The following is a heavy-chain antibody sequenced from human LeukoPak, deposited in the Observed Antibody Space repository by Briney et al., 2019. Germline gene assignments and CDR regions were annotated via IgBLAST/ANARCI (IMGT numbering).Heavy chain of an antibody. Sequence: PSETLSLTCTVSGGSISSYYWSWIRQPPGKGLEWIGYIYYSGSTNHNPSLKSRVTISVDTSKNQFSLKLSSVTAADTAVYYCARAKYGSGSYYNDYWGQGTLVTVSS. J-gene: IGHJ4*02. V-gene: IGHV4-59*01. CDR1: GGSISSYY. CDR3: ARAKYGSGSYYNDY. CDR2: IYYSGST. D-gene: IGHD3-10*01.